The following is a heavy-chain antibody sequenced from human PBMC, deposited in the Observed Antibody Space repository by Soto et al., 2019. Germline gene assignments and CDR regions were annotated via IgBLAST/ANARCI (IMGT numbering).Heavy chain of an antibody. CDR3: ARDPGSSWSDYYYYGMDV. J-gene: IGHJ6*02. V-gene: IGHV3-30-3*01. Sequence: QVQLVESGGGVVQPGRSLRLSCAASGFTFSSYVLRWVRQAPGKGLEWVAILSNDGTNKYYADSVKGRFTISRDNSKKPLYLLMSSLRTEDTAVYYCARDPGSSWSDYYYYGMDVWGQGTTVTVSS. CDR1: GFTFSSYV. D-gene: IGHD6-13*01. CDR2: LSNDGTNK.